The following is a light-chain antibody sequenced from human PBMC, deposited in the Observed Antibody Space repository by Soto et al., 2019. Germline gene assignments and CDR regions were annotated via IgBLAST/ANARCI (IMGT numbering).Light chain of an antibody. J-gene: IGKJ2*01. V-gene: IGKV3-20*01. CDR2: GAS. CDR3: QQYGSSPPYT. Sequence: EIVLTQSPGTLSLSPGERATLSCRARQSVSSSYLAWYQQKPGQAPRLLIYGASSRATGIPDRFSGSGSGTAFPLTISRLEPEDFAVYYCQQYGSSPPYTFGQGAQLEIK. CDR1: QSVSSSY.